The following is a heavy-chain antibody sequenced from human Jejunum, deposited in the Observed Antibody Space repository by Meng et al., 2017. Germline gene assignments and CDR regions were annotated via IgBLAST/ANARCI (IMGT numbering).Heavy chain of an antibody. CDR2: IHSDGSTK. CDR3: ARDIPPS. Sequence: EGRLVEAGGGLVQPGGSLRLSCAASGFTFSSSWMHWVRQVPGKGLVWVSRIHSDGSTKSYADSVKGRFSISRDNGKNTLYLQMNSLRAEDTGVYYCARDIPPSWGQGTLVTVSS. V-gene: IGHV3-74*01. CDR1: GFTFSSSW. J-gene: IGHJ5*02.